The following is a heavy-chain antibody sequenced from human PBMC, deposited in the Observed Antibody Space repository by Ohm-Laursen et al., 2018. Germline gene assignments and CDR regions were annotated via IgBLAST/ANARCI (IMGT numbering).Heavy chain of an antibody. CDR3: ARDSYYYDSRGDY. CDR1: GFTFSSYE. J-gene: IGHJ4*02. D-gene: IGHD3-22*01. Sequence: SLRLSCAASGFTFSSYEMNWVRQAPGKGLEWVSYISGSGSTIYYADSVKGRFTISRDNAKNSLYLQMNSLRAEDTAVYYCARDSYYYDSRGDYWGQGTLVTVSS. CDR2: ISGSGSTI. V-gene: IGHV3-48*03.